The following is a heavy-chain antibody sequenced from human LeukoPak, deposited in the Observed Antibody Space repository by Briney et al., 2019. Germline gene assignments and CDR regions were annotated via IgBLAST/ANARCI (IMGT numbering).Heavy chain of an antibody. Sequence: PSETLSLTCTVSSGSIKSYYWGWVRQPAGRGLEWIGRIYTTGKTDYNPSLKSRLTMSVDTSKRQFSLNLTSVTAADTAIYFCARHGYTASHYFLDFWSQGTLVTVSS. D-gene: IGHD3-16*01. CDR1: SGSIKSYY. V-gene: IGHV4-4*07. CDR3: ARHGYTASHYFLDF. J-gene: IGHJ4*02. CDR2: IYTTGKT.